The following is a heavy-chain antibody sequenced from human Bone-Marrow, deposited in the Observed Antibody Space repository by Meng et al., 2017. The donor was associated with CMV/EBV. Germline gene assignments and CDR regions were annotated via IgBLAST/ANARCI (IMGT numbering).Heavy chain of an antibody. D-gene: IGHD5-12*01. CDR3: ARDRHIVVPVDYYYGLDV. CDR2: ISYDGSNK. CDR1: GFTFSSYA. J-gene: IGHJ6*02. Sequence: GESLKISCAASGFTFSSYAMHWVRQAPGKGLEWVAVISYDGSNKYYADSVKGRFTISRDNSKNTLYLQMNSLRAEDTAVYYCARDRHIVVPVDYYYGLDVWAQGTTVTVSS. V-gene: IGHV3-30-3*01.